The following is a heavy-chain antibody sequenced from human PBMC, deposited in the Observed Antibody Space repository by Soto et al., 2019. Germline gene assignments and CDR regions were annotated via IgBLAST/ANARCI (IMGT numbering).Heavy chain of an antibody. Sequence: VQLVESGGDLVQPGGSLRLSCAASGFTFSTYWMHWVRQAPGKGLMWVSRIKTDGTYATYAASVKGRFTISRVNLKNTLYPQMNSLRVEHAAVYYCAAGGSGYYANWGQGTLVTVSS. V-gene: IGHV3-74*01. CDR2: IKTDGTYA. J-gene: IGHJ4*02. CDR3: AAGGSGYYAN. D-gene: IGHD3-22*01. CDR1: GFTFSTYW.